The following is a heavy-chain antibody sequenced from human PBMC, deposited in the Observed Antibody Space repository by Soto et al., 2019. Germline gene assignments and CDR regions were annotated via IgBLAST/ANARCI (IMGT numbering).Heavy chain of an antibody. CDR3: ARDPGYSTTWHQAFDI. CDR2: ISTYNGNT. Sequence: ASVKVSCKASGYTFTSYGISWVRKATGHGPEWMGRISTYNGNTNYVQKLQGRVTMTTDTSSNTAYLELRSLRYDDTAVYYCARDPGYSTTWHQAFDIWGQGTMVTVSS. J-gene: IGHJ3*02. CDR1: GYTFTSYG. D-gene: IGHD6-13*01. V-gene: IGHV1-18*01.